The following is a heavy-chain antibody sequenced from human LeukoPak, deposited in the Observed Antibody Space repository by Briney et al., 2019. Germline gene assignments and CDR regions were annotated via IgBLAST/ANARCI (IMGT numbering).Heavy chain of an antibody. CDR1: GGSISSGGYY. V-gene: IGHV4-31*03. Sequence: SQTLSLTCTVSGGSISSGGYYWSWIRQHPGKGLEWIGYIYYSGSTYYNPSLKSRVTISVDTSKNQFSLKLSSVTAADTAVYYCARVKGRTMVRGVIINYYGMDVWDQGTTVTVSS. J-gene: IGHJ6*02. CDR3: ARVKGRTMVRGVIINYYGMDV. CDR2: IYYSGST. D-gene: IGHD3-10*01.